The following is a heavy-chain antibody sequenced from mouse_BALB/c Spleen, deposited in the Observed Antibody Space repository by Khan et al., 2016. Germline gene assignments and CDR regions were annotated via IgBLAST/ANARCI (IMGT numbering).Heavy chain of an antibody. CDR1: GYTFTNYG. J-gene: IGHJ3*01. CDR2: INTYTGEP. V-gene: IGHV9-3-1*01. CDR3: ARDFGSSYDWFAY. D-gene: IGHD1-1*01. Sequence: QIQLVQSGPELKKPGETVKISCKASGYTFTNYGMNWVKQAPGKGLKWMGWINTYTGEPTYADDFKGRFAFSLETSASTASLQINNPKKEDTATYFCARDFGSSYDWFAYWGQGTLVTVSA.